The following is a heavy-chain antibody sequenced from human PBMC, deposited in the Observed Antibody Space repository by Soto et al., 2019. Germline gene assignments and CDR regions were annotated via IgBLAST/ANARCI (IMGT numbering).Heavy chain of an antibody. J-gene: IGHJ4*02. CDR1: GFTFSSYG. CDR3: AKDRARYCGGGSCYSIFDY. D-gene: IGHD2-15*01. V-gene: IGHV3-30*18. Sequence: QVQLVESGGGVVQPGRSLRLSCAASGFTFSSYGMHWVRQPPGKGLEWVAVISYDGSNKYYADSVKGRFTISRDNSKNTLYLQMNSLRAEDTAVYYCAKDRARYCGGGSCYSIFDYWGQGTLVTVSS. CDR2: ISYDGSNK.